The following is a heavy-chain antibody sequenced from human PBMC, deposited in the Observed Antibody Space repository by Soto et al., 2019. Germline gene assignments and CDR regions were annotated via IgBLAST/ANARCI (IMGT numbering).Heavy chain of an antibody. J-gene: IGHJ6*02. Sequence: GESLKISCKGSGYSFTSYWISWVRQMPGKGLEWMGRIDPSDSYTNYSPSFQGHVTISADKSISTAYLQWSSLKASDTAMYYCASRRYDYGDYYYYGMDVWGQGTTVTVSS. D-gene: IGHD4-17*01. CDR3: ASRRYDYGDYYYYGMDV. CDR1: GYSFTSYW. CDR2: IDPSDSYT. V-gene: IGHV5-10-1*01.